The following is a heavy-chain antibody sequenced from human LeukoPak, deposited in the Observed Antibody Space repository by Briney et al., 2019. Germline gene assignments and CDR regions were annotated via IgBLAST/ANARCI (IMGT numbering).Heavy chain of an antibody. CDR3: ARDGDYYFDY. J-gene: IGHJ4*02. CDR2: ISGYNDNA. D-gene: IGHD4-17*01. Sequence: VASVKVSCKASGYIFTNYGISWVRQAPGQGLEWVGWISGYNDNAHYAQKLQGRVTMTRETSTSTVYMELRSLRSDDTAVYYCARDGDYYFDYWGQGTLVTVSS. V-gene: IGHV1-18*01. CDR1: GYIFTNYG.